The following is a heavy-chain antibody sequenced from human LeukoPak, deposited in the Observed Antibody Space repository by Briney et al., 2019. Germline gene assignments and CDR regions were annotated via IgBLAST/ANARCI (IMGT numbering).Heavy chain of an antibody. CDR3: ARAEDSYGYVFGDY. D-gene: IGHD5-18*01. Sequence: SVKVSCKASGGTFSSYAISWVRQAPGPGLEWMGRIIPILGIANYAQKFQGRVTITADKSTSTAYMELSSLRSEDTAVYYCARAEDSYGYVFGDYWGQGTLVTVSS. CDR1: GGTFSSYA. J-gene: IGHJ4*02. V-gene: IGHV1-69*04. CDR2: IIPILGIA.